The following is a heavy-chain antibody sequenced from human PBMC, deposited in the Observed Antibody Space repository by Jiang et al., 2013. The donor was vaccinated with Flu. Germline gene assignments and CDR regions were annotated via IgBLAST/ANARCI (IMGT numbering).Heavy chain of an antibody. D-gene: IGHD6-13*01. Sequence: VQLVESGGGLIQPGGSLTLSCAASGFTFSTYAMGWVRQAPGKGLEWVSGISGDGGNINYIDSVKGRFSISRDNSKNTLFLQMNSLRAEDTAVYYCAKVPYTNSWISPFDFWGREPWSPSPQ. CDR3: AKVPYTNSWISPFDF. CDR2: ISGDGGNI. J-gene: IGHJ4*02. CDR1: GFTFSTYA. V-gene: IGHV3-23*04.